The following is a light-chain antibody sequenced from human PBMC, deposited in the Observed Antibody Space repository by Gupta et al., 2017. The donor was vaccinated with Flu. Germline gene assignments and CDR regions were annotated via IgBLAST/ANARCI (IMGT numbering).Light chain of an antibody. V-gene: IGLV4-69*01. CDR1: SGHSSYA. CDR2: VNSDGSH. Sequence: QLVLTQSPSASASLGASVKLTCTLSSGHSSYAIAWHQQQPEKGPRYLMMVNSDGSHNKGDGIPDRVSGSSSGAARYLTISSLQSEDEAYYYCQTWSTGCQVFGGGTKLTVL. J-gene: IGLJ3*02. CDR3: QTWSTGCQV.